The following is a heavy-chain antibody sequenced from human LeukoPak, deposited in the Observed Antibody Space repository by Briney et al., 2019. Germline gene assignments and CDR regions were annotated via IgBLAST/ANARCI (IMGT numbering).Heavy chain of an antibody. CDR2: TYYRSKWYN. J-gene: IGHJ6*02. CDR3: AREVYSSSWYYYGMDV. CDR1: GDSVSSNSAA. V-gene: IGHV6-1*01. Sequence: SQTLSLTCAISGDSVSSNSAAWNWIRQSPSRGLEWLGRTYYRSKWYNDYAVSVKSRITINPHTSKNQFSLQLNSVTPEDTAVYYCAREVYSSSWYYYGMDVWGQGTTVTVSS. D-gene: IGHD6-13*01.